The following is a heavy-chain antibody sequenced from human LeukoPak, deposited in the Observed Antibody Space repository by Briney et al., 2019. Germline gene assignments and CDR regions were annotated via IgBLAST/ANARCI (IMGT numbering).Heavy chain of an antibody. D-gene: IGHD5/OR15-5a*01. CDR3: AKDTSVGAFDI. Sequence: GGSLRLSCAASGFTFSSYTMSWVRQAPGKGLEWVSGISGSDRSTYYADSVKGRFIVSRDNSKNTLYLQMNSLRAEDTAVYYCAKDTSVGAFDIWGQGTMVTVSS. CDR1: GFTFSSYT. J-gene: IGHJ3*02. CDR2: ISGSDRST. V-gene: IGHV3-23*01.